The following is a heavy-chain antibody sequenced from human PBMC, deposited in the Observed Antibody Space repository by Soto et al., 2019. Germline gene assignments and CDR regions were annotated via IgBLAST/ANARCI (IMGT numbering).Heavy chain of an antibody. J-gene: IGHJ4*02. CDR2: IMGDGREGEK. CDR1: GFSFDFYG. CDR3: SRAHYGSGAI. V-gene: IGHV3-7*05. Sequence: EVQLVESGGGLVQPGGSLRLSCAASGFSFDFYGMTWVRQAPGKGLEWVASIMGDGREGEKYYVDSVKGRFTISRDNAKNSLYLQMISLRAEDTATYFCSRAHYGSGAIWGQGTPVIVSS. D-gene: IGHD3-10*01.